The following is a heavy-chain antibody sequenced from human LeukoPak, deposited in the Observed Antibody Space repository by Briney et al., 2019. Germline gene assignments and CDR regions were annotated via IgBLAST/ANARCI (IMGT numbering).Heavy chain of an antibody. J-gene: IGHJ2*01. CDR3: ARSREFDFWSGTWYFDL. CDR1: GFTFSSYW. D-gene: IGHD3-3*01. Sequence: GGSLRLSCAASGFTFSSYWMSWVRQAPGKGLEWVANIKQDGSEKYYVDSVKGRFTISRDNAKNSLYLQMNSLRAEDTAVYYCARSREFDFWSGTWYFDLWGRGTLVTDSS. CDR2: IKQDGSEK. V-gene: IGHV3-7*01.